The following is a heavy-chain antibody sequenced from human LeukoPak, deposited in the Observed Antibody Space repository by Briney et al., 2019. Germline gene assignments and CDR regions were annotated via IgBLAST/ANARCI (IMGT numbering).Heavy chain of an antibody. D-gene: IGHD1-26*01. J-gene: IGHJ4*02. CDR1: GGSISSYY. Sequence: SETLSLTCTVSGGSISSYYWSWSRQPPGKGLEWIGYIYYSGSTNYNPSLKSRVTISVDTSKNQFSLKLSSVTAADTAVYYCARGAGRWELLHYFDYWGQGTLVTVSS. CDR2: IYYSGST. V-gene: IGHV4-59*01. CDR3: ARGAGRWELLHYFDY.